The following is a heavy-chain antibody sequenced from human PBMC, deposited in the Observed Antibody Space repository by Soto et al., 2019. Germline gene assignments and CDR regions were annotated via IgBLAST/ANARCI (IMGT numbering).Heavy chain of an antibody. CDR1: GFTFSSYA. D-gene: IGHD3-22*01. V-gene: IGHV3-30*04. Sequence: GGSLRLSCETSGFTFSSYALHWVRQAPGKGLKWVAVVSYDGTYKYYADSVKGRFTISRDNSRNTLYLQMNSLTVEDTAVYYCEREGHYSNSSGDYYGNWFDPWGQGTRVTVSS. CDR3: EREGHYSNSSGDYYGNWFDP. CDR2: VSYDGTYK. J-gene: IGHJ5*02.